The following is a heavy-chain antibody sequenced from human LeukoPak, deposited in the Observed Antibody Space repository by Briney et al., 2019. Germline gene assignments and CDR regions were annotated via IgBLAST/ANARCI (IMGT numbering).Heavy chain of an antibody. Sequence: GGSLRLSCAASGFTFGSYEMNWVRQAPGKGLEWVSYIISSGSTKYYADSVKVRFTISIDNSKNSLSLKMNSLGAEDTAVYYCERGSSDGYCSSTSCYFVDYWGQGTLVTVSS. V-gene: IGHV3-48*03. CDR2: IISSGSTK. J-gene: IGHJ4*02. D-gene: IGHD2-2*01. CDR1: GFTFGSYE. CDR3: ERGSSDGYCSSTSCYFVDY.